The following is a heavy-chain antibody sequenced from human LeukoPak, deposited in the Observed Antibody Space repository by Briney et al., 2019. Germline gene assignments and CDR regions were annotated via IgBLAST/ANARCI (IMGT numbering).Heavy chain of an antibody. J-gene: IGHJ6*02. D-gene: IGHD5-18*01. Sequence: SETLSLTCTAAGGSISSYYWSWVRQPPGKGLEWVGDIYYSGSTNYNPSLKSRVTISVDTSKNQFSLKLSSVTAADTAVYYCARVDTAMVMGDYYYGMDVWGQGTTVTVSS. CDR2: IYYSGST. CDR1: GGSISSYY. V-gene: IGHV4-59*01. CDR3: ARVDTAMVMGDYYYGMDV.